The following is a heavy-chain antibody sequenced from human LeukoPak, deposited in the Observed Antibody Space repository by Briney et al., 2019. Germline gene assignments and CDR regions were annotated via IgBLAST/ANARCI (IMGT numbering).Heavy chain of an antibody. CDR3: ATEVGTPDIRSAFDI. Sequence: GGSLRLSCAASEFTFSRFWMSWVHQAPGKGLEWVANINQDGNERNYVDSVRGRFTISRDNAKSSLYLQMNSLRAEDTAVYYCATEVGTPDIRSAFDIWGQGTMVTVSS. V-gene: IGHV3-7*01. J-gene: IGHJ3*02. CDR2: INQDGNER. D-gene: IGHD2-15*01. CDR1: EFTFSRFW.